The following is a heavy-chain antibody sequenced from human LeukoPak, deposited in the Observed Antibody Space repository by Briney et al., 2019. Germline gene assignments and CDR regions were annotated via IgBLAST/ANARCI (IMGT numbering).Heavy chain of an antibody. J-gene: IGHJ4*02. Sequence: GKSLRLSCTASGFTFSSTGMHWVRQAPGKGLDWVASISYDGSSKKYVDSVKGRFTISRDNSKNTLHLQMDSLTIEDSALYYCARDHVVASGAVAYWGQGTLVTVSS. CDR1: GFTFSSTG. CDR2: ISYDGSSK. V-gene: IGHV3-30*03. D-gene: IGHD2-15*01. CDR3: ARDHVVASGAVAY.